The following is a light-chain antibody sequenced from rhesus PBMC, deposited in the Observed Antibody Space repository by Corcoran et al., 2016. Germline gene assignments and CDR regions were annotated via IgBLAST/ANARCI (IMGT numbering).Light chain of an antibody. CDR2: AAS. Sequence: DIQMSQSPSSLSASVGDKVTITCRASQGISNALAWYQQTPGKAPKLLPYAASSLESGVPSRFSGSRSGTDFTLTISSLQPEDFATYYCQQGYSTPFTFGPGTKLDIK. J-gene: IGKJ3*01. CDR3: QQGYSTPFT. V-gene: IGKV1-33*02. CDR1: QGISNA.